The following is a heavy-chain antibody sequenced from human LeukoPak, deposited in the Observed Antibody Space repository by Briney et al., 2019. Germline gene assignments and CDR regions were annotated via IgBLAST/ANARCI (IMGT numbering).Heavy chain of an antibody. V-gene: IGHV1-24*01. Sequence: ASVKVSCKVSGYTLTELSMHWVRQAPGKGLEWMGGFDPEDGETIYAQKFQGRVTMTEDTSTDTAYMELSSLRSEDTAVYYCATISPVLRITFGGVAYYFDYWGQGTLVTVSS. CDR3: ATISPVLRITFGGVAYYFDY. CDR2: FDPEDGET. CDR1: GYTLTELS. J-gene: IGHJ4*02. D-gene: IGHD3-16*01.